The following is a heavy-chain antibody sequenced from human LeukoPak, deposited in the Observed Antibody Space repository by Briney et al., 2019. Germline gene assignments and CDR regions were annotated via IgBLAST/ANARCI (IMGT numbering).Heavy chain of an antibody. CDR1: GFTFSNAW. D-gene: IGHD1-7*01. V-gene: IGHV3-15*01. CDR2: IKDKTDGGTT. J-gene: IGHJ3*01. Sequence: PGGSLRLSCAASGFTFSNAWMSWVRQAPGKGLEWVGRIKDKTDGGTTNYAAPVKGRFTISRDDSKNTLYLQMNSLRAEDTAVYYCARRRWDYYPSRLGAFDFWGQGTMVTVSS. CDR3: ARRRWDYYPSRLGAFDF.